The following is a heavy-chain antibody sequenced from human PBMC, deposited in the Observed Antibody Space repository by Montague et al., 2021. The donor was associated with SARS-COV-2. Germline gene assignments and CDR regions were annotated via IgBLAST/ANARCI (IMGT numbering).Heavy chain of an antibody. Sequence: TLSLTCTVSGGSISSGGYYWSWIRQHPGEGLEWIGYIYYSGSTYYNPSLKSRVTISVDTSKNQFSLKLSSVTAADTAVYYCARASGKKTIFGVVISYFDYWGQGTLVTVSS. V-gene: IGHV4-31*03. CDR1: GGSISSGGYY. D-gene: IGHD3-3*01. CDR3: ARASGKKTIFGVVISYFDY. CDR2: IYYSGST. J-gene: IGHJ4*02.